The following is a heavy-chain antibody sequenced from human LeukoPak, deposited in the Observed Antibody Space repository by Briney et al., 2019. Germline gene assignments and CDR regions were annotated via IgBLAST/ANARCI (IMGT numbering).Heavy chain of an antibody. J-gene: IGHJ4*02. V-gene: IGHV3-48*03. D-gene: IGHD5-12*01. CDR3: ARDGLYSGYDFDY. Sequence: GGSLRLSCAASGFTFSSYEMNWVRQAPGKGLEWVSYISSSGSTIYYADSVKGRFTISRDNAKNSVYLQMNSLRAEDTAVYYCARDGLYSGYDFDYWGQGTLVTVSS. CDR2: ISSSGSTI. CDR1: GFTFSSYE.